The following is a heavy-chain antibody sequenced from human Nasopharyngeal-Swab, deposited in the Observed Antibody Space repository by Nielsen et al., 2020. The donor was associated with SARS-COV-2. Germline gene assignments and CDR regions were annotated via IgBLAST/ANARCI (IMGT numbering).Heavy chain of an antibody. CDR2: ISYDGSNK. V-gene: IGHV3-30*04. D-gene: IGHD3-3*01. J-gene: IGHJ6*03. Sequence: GGSLRLSCAASGFTFSSYAMHWVRQAPGKGLEWVAVISYDGSNKYYADSVKGRFTISRDNSKNTLYLQMNSLRAEDTAVYYCAKDGYYDFWSGYQKPKGGYMDVWGKGTTVTVSS. CDR1: GFTFSSYA. CDR3: AKDGYYDFWSGYQKPKGGYMDV.